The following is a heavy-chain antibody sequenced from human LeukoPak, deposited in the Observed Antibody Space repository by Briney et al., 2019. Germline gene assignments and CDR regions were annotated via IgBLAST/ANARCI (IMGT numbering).Heavy chain of an antibody. CDR2: IYSSGSP. Sequence: PSETLSLTCSVSGASMSSYYWTWIRQPPGKGLEWIGYIYSSGSPNSNPSLKSRVTISVDTSKNQFSLNLSSVTAADAAVYYCARGGEAGLADWGQGTLVTVPS. J-gene: IGHJ4*02. CDR1: GASMSSYY. CDR3: ARGGEAGLAD. D-gene: IGHD1-14*01. V-gene: IGHV4-59*01.